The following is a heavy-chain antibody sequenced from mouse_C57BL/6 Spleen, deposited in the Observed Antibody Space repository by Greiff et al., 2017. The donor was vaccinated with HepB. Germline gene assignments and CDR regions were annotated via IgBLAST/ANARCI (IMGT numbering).Heavy chain of an antibody. J-gene: IGHJ2*01. CDR3: ARSITTVVGFDY. CDR2: IYPGDGDT. V-gene: IGHV1-82*01. Sequence: QVQLQQSGPELVKPGASVQISCKASGYAFSSSWMNGVQQRPGKGLEWIGRIYPGDGDTNYNGNLKSKATLTADKSSSTAYMQLSRLTSEDYAVSCGARSITTVVGFDYWGQGTTLTVSA. CDR1: GYAFSSSW. D-gene: IGHD1-1*01.